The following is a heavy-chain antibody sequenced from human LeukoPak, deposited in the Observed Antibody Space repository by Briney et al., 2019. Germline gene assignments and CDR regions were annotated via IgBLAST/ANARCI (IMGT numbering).Heavy chain of an antibody. Sequence: ASVKVSCKASGGTFSSYAISWVRQAPGQGLEWMGGIIPIFGTANYAQKFQGRVTMTTDTSTSTAYMELRSLRSDDTALYYCARGGITIFGQDWGPYYYYMDVWGKGTTVTVSS. CDR1: GGTFSSYA. V-gene: IGHV1-69*05. CDR2: IIPIFGTA. J-gene: IGHJ6*03. D-gene: IGHD3-3*01. CDR3: ARGGITIFGQDWGPYYYYMDV.